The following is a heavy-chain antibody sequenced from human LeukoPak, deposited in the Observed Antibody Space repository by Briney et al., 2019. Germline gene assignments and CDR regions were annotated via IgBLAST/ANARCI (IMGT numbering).Heavy chain of an antibody. D-gene: IGHD3-10*01. J-gene: IGHJ4*02. CDR2: IIPIFGTA. CDR1: GGTFSSYA. Sequence: SVKVSCKASGGTFSSYAISWVRQAPGQGLEWMGGIIPIFGTANYAQKFQGRVTITTDESTSTAYTELSSLRSEDTAVYYCARALYGSGSHFDYWGQGTLVTVSS. V-gene: IGHV1-69*05. CDR3: ARALYGSGSHFDY.